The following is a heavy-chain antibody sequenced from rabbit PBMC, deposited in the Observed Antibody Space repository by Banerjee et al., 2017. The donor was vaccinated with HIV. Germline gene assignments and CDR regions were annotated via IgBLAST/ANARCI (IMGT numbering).Heavy chain of an antibody. CDR1: GFSFSSSDY. V-gene: IGHV1S40*01. Sequence: QSLEESGGDLVKPGASLTLTCTASGFSFSSSDYMCWVRQAPGKGLEWIACIYSGDGSTYYASWVNGRFSISKTSSTTGTLQMTSLTVADTAIYFCARDVGSTSYNLWGQGTLVTVS. CDR3: ARDVGSTSYNL. CDR2: IYSGDGST. D-gene: IGHD4-2*01. J-gene: IGHJ4*01.